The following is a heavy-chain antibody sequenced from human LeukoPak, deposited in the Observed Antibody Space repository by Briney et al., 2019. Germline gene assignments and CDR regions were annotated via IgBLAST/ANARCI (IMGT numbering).Heavy chain of an antibody. J-gene: IGHJ4*02. Sequence: GGSLRLSCEVSGFSFSSYGMSWVRQAPGKGLEWVSAVSGSGDTTYYADSVKGRITISRDNSKNMVYLQMNSLRAEDTAVYYCAKGALYSSGWYVDYWGQGTLVTVSS. CDR3: AKGALYSSGWYVDY. V-gene: IGHV3-23*01. CDR2: VSGSGDTT. CDR1: GFSFSSYG. D-gene: IGHD6-19*01.